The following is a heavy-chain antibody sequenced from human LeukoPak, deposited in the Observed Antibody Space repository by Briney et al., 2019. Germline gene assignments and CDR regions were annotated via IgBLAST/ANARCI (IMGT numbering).Heavy chain of an antibody. CDR1: GFTFSESW. V-gene: IGHV3-7*03. CDR3: AKGFYFDISGDAFDM. J-gene: IGHJ3*02. D-gene: IGHD3-22*01. CDR2: IKHDEREE. Sequence: PGGSLRLSCVASGFTFSESWMTWVRQAPGKGLEWVASIKHDEREEYYADSVRGRFSMSRDNGKNSLYLQMNSLRAEDTALYYCAKGFYFDISGDAFDMWGQGTMVTVSS.